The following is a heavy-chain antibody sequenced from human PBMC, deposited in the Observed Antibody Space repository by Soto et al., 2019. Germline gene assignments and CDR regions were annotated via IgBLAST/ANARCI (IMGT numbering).Heavy chain of an antibody. J-gene: IGHJ4*02. CDR3: ARDNWGYGYQGVDY. Sequence: QVQLQESGPGLVKPSQTLSLTCTVSGGSISSGGYYWSWIRQHPGKGLEWIGYIYYSGSTYYNPSLKGRVTISVDTSKNQFCLQLSSVTAADTAVYDWARDNWGYGYQGVDYWGQGTLVTVSS. CDR2: IYYSGST. D-gene: IGHD7-27*01. CDR1: GGSISSGGYY. V-gene: IGHV4-31*03.